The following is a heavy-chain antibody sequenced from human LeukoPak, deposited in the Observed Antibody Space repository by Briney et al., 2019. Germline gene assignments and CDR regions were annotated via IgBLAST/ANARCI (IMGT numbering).Heavy chain of an antibody. CDR2: INHSGST. J-gene: IGHJ6*03. V-gene: IGHV4-34*01. CDR1: GGSFSGYY. CDR3: ARGGGYYYYMDV. Sequence: PSETLSLTCAVYGGSFSGYYWSWIRQPPGKGLEWIGEINHSGSTNYNPSLKSRLTISVDTSKNQFSLKLSSVTAADTAVYYCARGGGYYYYMDVWGKGTTVTVSS.